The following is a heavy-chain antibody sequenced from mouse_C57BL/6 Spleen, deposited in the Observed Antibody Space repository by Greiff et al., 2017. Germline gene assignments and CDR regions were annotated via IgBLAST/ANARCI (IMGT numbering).Heavy chain of an antibody. CDR3: VRDDCGHWYFDV. CDR2: IRSKSSNYAT. V-gene: IGHV10-3*01. CDR1: GFTFNTYA. Sequence: EVKLQESGGGLVQPKGSLKLSCAASGFTFNTYAMPWVRQAPGTGLEWVARIRSKSSNYATYYADSVKDRFTISRDDSQSMLYLQMNDLKAEDTAMYYCVRDDCGHWYFDVWGTGTTVTVSS. J-gene: IGHJ1*03. D-gene: IGHD2-4*01.